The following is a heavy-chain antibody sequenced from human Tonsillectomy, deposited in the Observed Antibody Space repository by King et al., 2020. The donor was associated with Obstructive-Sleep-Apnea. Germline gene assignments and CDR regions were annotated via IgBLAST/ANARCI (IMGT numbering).Heavy chain of an antibody. V-gene: IGHV1-3*01. CDR3: ARGGFFRSGDSLGDY. Sequence: VQLVQSGAEVKKPGASVRVSCKASGYTFTIYAMHWVRQAPGQRLEWMGWINAGTGNTKYSQRFQGRVTITRDTSARTAYMELSSLRSEDTAVYYCARGGFFRSGDSLGDYWGQGTLVTVSS. J-gene: IGHJ4*02. CDR1: GYTFTIYA. CDR2: INAGTGNT. D-gene: IGHD2-21*02.